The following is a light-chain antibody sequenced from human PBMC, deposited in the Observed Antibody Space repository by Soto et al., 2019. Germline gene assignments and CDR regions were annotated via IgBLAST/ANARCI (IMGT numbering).Light chain of an antibody. CDR2: SND. CDR3: AAWDDSLNGWV. Sequence: QSVLTQAPSASGTPGQRVTISCSGSSSNIGSNTVTWYQQVPGTAPKLLIYSNDQRPSGVPDRFSGSKSGTSASLAIAGLPSEDEADYYCAAWDDSLNGWVFGGGTKLTV. V-gene: IGLV1-44*01. J-gene: IGLJ3*02. CDR1: SSNIGSNT.